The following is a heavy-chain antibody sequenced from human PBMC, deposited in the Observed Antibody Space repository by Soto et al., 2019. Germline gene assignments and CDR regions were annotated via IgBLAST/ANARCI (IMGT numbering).Heavy chain of an antibody. CDR2: IIPILGTA. CDR3: ARGYTAMVTYYYYGMDV. V-gene: IGHV1-69*13. J-gene: IGHJ6*02. Sequence: ASVKVSCKASGGTFSSYAISWVRQAPGQGLEWMGGIIPILGTANYAQKFQGRVTITADESTSTAYMELSSLRSEDTAVYYCARGYTAMVTYYYYGMDVWGQGTTVTVSS. CDR1: GGTFSSYA. D-gene: IGHD5-18*01.